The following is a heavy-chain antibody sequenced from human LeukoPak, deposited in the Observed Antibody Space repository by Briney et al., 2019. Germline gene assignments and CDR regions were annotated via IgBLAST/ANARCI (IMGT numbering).Heavy chain of an antibody. J-gene: IGHJ5*02. CDR3: AREVPEKHFDWPSNWFDP. V-gene: IGHV1-46*01. CDR1: GYTFTSYY. Sequence: ASVKVSCKASGYTFTSYYMHWVRQAPGRGLEWMGIINPSGGSTSYAQKFQGRVTMTRDTSTSTVYMELSSLRSEDTAVYYCAREVPEKHFDWPSNWFDPWGQGTLVTVSS. D-gene: IGHD3-9*01. CDR2: INPSGGST.